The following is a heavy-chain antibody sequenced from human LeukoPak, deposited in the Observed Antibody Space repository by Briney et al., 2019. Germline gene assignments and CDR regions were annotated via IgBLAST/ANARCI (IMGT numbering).Heavy chain of an antibody. D-gene: IGHD2-2*01. CDR1: GGSISSYY. V-gene: IGHV4-59*12. Sequence: PSETLSLTGTVSGGSISSYYWSWIRQPPGKGLEWIGYIYYSGSTNYNPSLKSRVTISVDTSKNQFSLKLSSVTAADTAVYYCAREKPAAMFLAFDIWGHGTMVTVSS. CDR2: IYYSGST. J-gene: IGHJ3*02. CDR3: AREKPAAMFLAFDI.